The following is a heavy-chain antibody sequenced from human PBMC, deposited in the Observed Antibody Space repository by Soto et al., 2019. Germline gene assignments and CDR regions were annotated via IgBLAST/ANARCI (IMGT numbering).Heavy chain of an antibody. CDR1: GGSISSSSYY. J-gene: IGHJ4*02. D-gene: IGHD1-1*01. Sequence: PSETLSLTCNVSGGSISSSSYYWGWIRQPPGKGLEWIGSIYYSGSTYYNPSLKSRVTISVDTSKNQFSLKLSSVTAGDYDLMTFDHWGPGTLVTVSS. CDR2: IYYSGST. V-gene: IGHV4-39*01. CDR3: DH.